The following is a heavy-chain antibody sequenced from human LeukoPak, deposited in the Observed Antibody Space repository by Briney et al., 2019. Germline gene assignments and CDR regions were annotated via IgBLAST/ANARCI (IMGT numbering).Heavy chain of an antibody. Sequence: SETLSLTCAVYGGSFSGYYWSWIRQPPGKGLEWIGEINHSGSTNYNPSLKSRVTISVDTSKNQFSLKLSSVTAADTAVYYCARGGWDKFDYWGQGTLVTVSS. J-gene: IGHJ4*02. CDR2: INHSGST. D-gene: IGHD1-26*01. CDR1: GGSFSGYY. V-gene: IGHV4-34*01. CDR3: ARGGWDKFDY.